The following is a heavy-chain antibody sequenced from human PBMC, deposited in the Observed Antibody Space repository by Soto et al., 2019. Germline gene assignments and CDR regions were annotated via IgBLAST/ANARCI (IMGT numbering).Heavy chain of an antibody. V-gene: IGHV3-7*01. D-gene: IGHD6-19*01. Sequence: EVQLVESGGGLVQPGGSLRLSCAASGFTFSSYWMSWVGQAPGKGLEWVANIKQDGSEKYYVDSVKGRFTISRDNAKNSLYLQMNSLRAEDTAVYYCARVSSGWYKPGDVGDYWGQGTLVTVSS. CDR2: IKQDGSEK. J-gene: IGHJ4*02. CDR1: GFTFSSYW. CDR3: ARVSSGWYKPGDVGDY.